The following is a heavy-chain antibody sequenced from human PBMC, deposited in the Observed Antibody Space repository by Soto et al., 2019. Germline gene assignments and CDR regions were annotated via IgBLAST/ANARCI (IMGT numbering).Heavy chain of an antibody. V-gene: IGHV3-23*01. CDR3: AKMPGVITVITSFDH. CDR1: GFTFNNYA. D-gene: IGHD3-16*01. CDR2: ISGSGTNT. J-gene: IGHJ4*02. Sequence: GSLRLSCVASGFTFNNYALAGARQAPGQGLEWVLAISGSGTNTYYSDSVKGRFTISRDSSNNTFCLQMNSLRAEDTAVYYCAKMPGVITVITSFDHWGRGTPVTV.